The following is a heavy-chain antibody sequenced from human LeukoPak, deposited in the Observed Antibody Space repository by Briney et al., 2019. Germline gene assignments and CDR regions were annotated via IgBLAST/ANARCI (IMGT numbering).Heavy chain of an antibody. V-gene: IGHV4-38-2*02. CDR3: AMGARKARFLEWLRYDAFDI. Sequence: PSETLSLTCTVSGYPISSGYYWGWIRQPPGKGLEWVGSIYHSGSTYYNPSLKSRVTISVDTSKNQFSLKLSSVTAADTAVYYCAMGARKARFLEWLRYDAFDIWGQGTMVTVSS. CDR2: IYHSGST. J-gene: IGHJ3*02. CDR1: GYPISSGYY. D-gene: IGHD3-3*01.